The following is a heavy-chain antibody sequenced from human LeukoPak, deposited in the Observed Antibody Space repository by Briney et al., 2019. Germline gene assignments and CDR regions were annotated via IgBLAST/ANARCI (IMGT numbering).Heavy chain of an antibody. D-gene: IGHD1-14*01. CDR2: ISGSGDNT. Sequence: PGGSLRLSCAVSGFTFSSSGMSWVRQAPGKGLGWVSTISGSGDNTFYADSVKGRFTISRDNPKNTLYLQVNSLSAEDPAGCYCASHPDVAWPGYYYYYMDVWGEGTTVTISS. J-gene: IGHJ6*03. CDR1: GFTFSSSG. CDR3: ASHPDVAWPGYYYYYMDV. V-gene: IGHV3-23*01.